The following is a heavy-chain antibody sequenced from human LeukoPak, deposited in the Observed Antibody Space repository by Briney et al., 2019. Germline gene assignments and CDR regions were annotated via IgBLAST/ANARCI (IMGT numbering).Heavy chain of an antibody. J-gene: IGHJ5*02. CDR1: GGSISSYY. Sequence: SETLSLTFTVSGGSISSYYWSWIRQPAGKGLEWIGRIYTSGSTNYNPSLKSRVTMSVDTSKNQFSLKLSSVTAADTAVYYCARGLGLRGELLNNWFDPWGQGTLVTVSS. D-gene: IGHD1-26*01. V-gene: IGHV4-4*07. CDR2: IYTSGST. CDR3: ARGLGLRGELLNNWFDP.